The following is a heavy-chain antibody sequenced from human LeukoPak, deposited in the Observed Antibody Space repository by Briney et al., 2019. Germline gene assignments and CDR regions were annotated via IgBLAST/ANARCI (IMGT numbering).Heavy chain of an antibody. Sequence: GASVKVSCKASGGTFSSYAISWVRQAPGQGLEWMGRIIPILGIANYAQKFQGRVTMTTDTSTSTAYMELSSLRSEDTAVYYCASSGSTVTESDYWGQGTLVTVSS. CDR1: GGTFSSYA. CDR2: IIPILGIA. V-gene: IGHV1-69*04. J-gene: IGHJ4*02. CDR3: ASSGSTVTESDY. D-gene: IGHD4-11*01.